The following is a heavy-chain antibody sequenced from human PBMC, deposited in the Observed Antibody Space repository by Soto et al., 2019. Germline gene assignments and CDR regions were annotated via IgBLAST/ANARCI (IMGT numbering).Heavy chain of an antibody. CDR3: ARDEGGVRGVMTLLW. J-gene: IGHJ4*02. Sequence: EVQLVESGGGLVKPGGSLRLSCAASGFTFSSYSMNWVRQAPGKGLEWVSSISSSSSYIYYADSVKGRFTISRDNAKNSLYLQMNSQRAEDTAVYYCARDEGGVRGVMTLLWWGQGTLVTVSS. CDR1: GFTFSSYS. CDR2: ISSSSSYI. V-gene: IGHV3-21*01. D-gene: IGHD3-10*01.